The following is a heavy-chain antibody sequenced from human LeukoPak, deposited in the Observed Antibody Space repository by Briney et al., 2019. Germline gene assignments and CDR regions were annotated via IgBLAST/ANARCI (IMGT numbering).Heavy chain of an antibody. J-gene: IGHJ6*03. CDR3: ASSGWYVLSGYYYYYMDV. D-gene: IGHD6-19*01. Sequence: SETLSLTCTVSGGSISSYYWSWIRQPAGKVLEWIGRIYTSGSTNYNPSLKSRVTISVDTSKNQFSLKLSSVTAADTAVYCCASSGWYVLSGYYYYYMDVWGKGTTVTVSS. CDR2: IYTSGST. CDR1: GGSISSYY. V-gene: IGHV4-4*07.